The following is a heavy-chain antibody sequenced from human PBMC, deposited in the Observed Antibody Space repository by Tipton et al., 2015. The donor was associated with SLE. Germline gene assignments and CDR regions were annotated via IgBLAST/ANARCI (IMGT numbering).Heavy chain of an antibody. CDR2: INPSGGTT. CDR3: ARERVEHSTSCFGY. J-gene: IGHJ4*02. V-gene: IGHV1-46*01. Sequence: QSGPEVKKPGASVKVSCKASGYTFTTYYMHWVRQAPGQGLEWMGMINPSGGTTTYAQKVQGRLTLTTDTSTSTLYTELSSLRSEDTAVYYCARERVEHSTSCFGYWGQGTLVTVSS. D-gene: IGHD2-2*01. CDR1: GYTFTTYY.